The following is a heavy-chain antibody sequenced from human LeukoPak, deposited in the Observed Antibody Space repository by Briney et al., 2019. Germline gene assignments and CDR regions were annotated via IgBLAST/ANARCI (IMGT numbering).Heavy chain of an antibody. Sequence: GSLRLSFAASGFTFSTYWMSWVRQAPGKRLEWVANIREDGSEKNYVDSVKGRFTISRDNAKDPLYLQMNSLRAEDTAVYYCATCSSWRFDYWGQGTLVTVSS. CDR2: IREDGSEK. V-gene: IGHV3-7*05. CDR1: GFTFSTYW. J-gene: IGHJ4*02. CDR3: ATCSSWRFDY. D-gene: IGHD6-13*01.